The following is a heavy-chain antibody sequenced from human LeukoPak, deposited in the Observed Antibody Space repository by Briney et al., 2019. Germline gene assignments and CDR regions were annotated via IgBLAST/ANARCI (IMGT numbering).Heavy chain of an antibody. Sequence: YMXWLXQAPGKGVEGVSYISSSGSTIYYADSVKGRLTISRDKAKKSLYMQMNSLRAEHTAVYYYARVLWFGEFDDAFDIWGQGTMVTVSS. J-gene: IGHJ3*02. D-gene: IGHD3-10*01. CDR2: ISSSGSTI. CDR1: Y. V-gene: IGHV3-11*04. CDR3: ARVLWFGEFDDAFDI.